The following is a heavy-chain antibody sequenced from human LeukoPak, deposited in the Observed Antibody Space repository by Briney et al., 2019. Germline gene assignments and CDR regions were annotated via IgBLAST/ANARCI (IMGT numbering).Heavy chain of an antibody. D-gene: IGHD2-15*01. CDR3: AREAHCSGGSCYYADY. CDR1: GGSVSSGSYF. Sequence: SETLSLTCTVSGGSVSSGSYFWSWIRQPPGKGLEWIGYIYYSGSTNYNPSLKSRVTISKDTSKNQFSPKLSSVTAADTAVYYCAREAHCSGGSCYYADYWGQGNLVTVSS. J-gene: IGHJ4*02. V-gene: IGHV4-61*01. CDR2: IYYSGST.